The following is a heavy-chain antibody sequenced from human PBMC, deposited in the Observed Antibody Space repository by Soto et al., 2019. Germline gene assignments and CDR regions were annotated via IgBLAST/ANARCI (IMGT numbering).Heavy chain of an antibody. J-gene: IGHJ6*02. V-gene: IGHV1-8*01. D-gene: IGHD3-3*01. CDR3: ARGKYYDFWSGYYVHGMDV. CDR2: MNPNSGNT. CDR1: GYTFTSYD. Sequence: QVQLVQSGAEVKKPGASVKVSCKASGYTFTSYDINWVRQATGQGLEWMGWMNPNSGNTGYAQKFQGRVTMTRNTSISTAYMELSSLRSEDTAVYYCARGKYYDFWSGYYVHGMDVWGQGTTVTVSS.